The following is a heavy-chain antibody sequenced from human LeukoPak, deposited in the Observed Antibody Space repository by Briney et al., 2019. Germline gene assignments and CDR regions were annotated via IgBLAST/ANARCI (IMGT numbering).Heavy chain of an antibody. J-gene: IGHJ4*02. V-gene: IGHV3-30*03. CDR3: ARKSLGYCSGGSCYSAYYFDY. Sequence: GRSLRLSCAASGFTFSSYGMHWVRQAPGKGLEWVAVISYDGSNKYYADSVKGRFTISRDNSKNTLYLQMNSLRAEDTAVYYCARKSLGYCSGGSCYSAYYFDYWGQGTLVTVSS. CDR2: ISYDGSNK. D-gene: IGHD2-15*01. CDR1: GFTFSSYG.